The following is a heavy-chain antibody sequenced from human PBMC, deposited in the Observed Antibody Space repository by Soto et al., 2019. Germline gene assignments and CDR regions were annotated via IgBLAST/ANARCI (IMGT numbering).Heavy chain of an antibody. V-gene: IGHV1-69*01. CDR3: AIDGHTPPPENFHFDI. CDR2: ITPVFVTP. Sequence: QVQLVQSGAEVKKPGSSVKVSCKASGGTFSSSAINWVRQAPGQGLEWMGEITPVFVTPTYAQNSQGSVTISPAASTRSVYMALSSLTSADTAVYFFAIDGHTPPPENFHFDIWGQGTMVTVSS. CDR1: GGTFSSSA. D-gene: IGHD1-7*01. J-gene: IGHJ3*02.